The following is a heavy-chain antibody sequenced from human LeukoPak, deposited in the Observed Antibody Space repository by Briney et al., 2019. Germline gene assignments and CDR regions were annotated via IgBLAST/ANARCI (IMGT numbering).Heavy chain of an antibody. Sequence: GRSLRLSCVASGFAFRGSAMHWVRQVPGKGLEWVSGISWSSEYMFYADSVKGRFTISRDNSKNTLYLQMNSLRAEDTAVYYCAKLTHSSGWYDYFDYWGQGTLVTVSS. CDR1: GFAFRGSA. V-gene: IGHV3-9*01. CDR3: AKLTHSSGWYDYFDY. CDR2: ISWSSEYM. D-gene: IGHD6-19*01. J-gene: IGHJ4*02.